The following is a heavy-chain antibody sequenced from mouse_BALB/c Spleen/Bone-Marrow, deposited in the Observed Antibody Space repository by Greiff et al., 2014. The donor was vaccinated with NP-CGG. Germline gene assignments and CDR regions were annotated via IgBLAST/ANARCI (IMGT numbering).Heavy chain of an antibody. V-gene: IGHV1S132*01. J-gene: IGHJ3*01. CDR1: GYTFTNYW. CDR3: SRNYDYDEGAWFTY. Sequence: QVQLQQPGAEVVKPGASVKLSCKTPGYTFTNYWIQWVKQRPGQGLGWIGEIFPGTDTSYYNEKFKDKATLTVDTSSSTAYIQLSNLTSEDSAVYFCSRNYDYDEGAWFTYWGQGTLVTVSA. CDR2: IFPGTDTS. D-gene: IGHD2-4*01.